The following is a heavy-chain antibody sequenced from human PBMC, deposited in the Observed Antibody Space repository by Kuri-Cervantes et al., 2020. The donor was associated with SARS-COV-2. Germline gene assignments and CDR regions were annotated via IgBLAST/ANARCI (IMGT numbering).Heavy chain of an antibody. V-gene: IGHV4-39*01. D-gene: IGHD3-22*01. CDR2: IFYSGST. J-gene: IGHJ4*02. Sequence: GSLSLTCTVSGGSININGYFWGWIRQSPGKGLEWIGSIFYSGSTSYNPSLGSRGTISIDTSRNLFSLSLSSVTAADTSLYFCARQRDSQFDYWGQGTLVTVSS. CDR3: ARQRDSQFDY. CDR1: GGSININGYF.